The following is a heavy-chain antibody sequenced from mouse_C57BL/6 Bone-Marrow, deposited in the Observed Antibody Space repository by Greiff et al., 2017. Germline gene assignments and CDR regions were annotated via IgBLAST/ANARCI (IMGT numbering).Heavy chain of an antibody. CDR2: IYPRSGNT. CDR1: GYTFTSYG. CDR3: ARTYSNYFWFAY. D-gene: IGHD2-5*01. V-gene: IGHV1-81*01. Sequence: QVQLQQSGAELARPGASVKLSCKASGYTFTSYGISWVKQRTGQGLEWIGEIYPRSGNTYYNEKFKGKATLTADKSSSTAYMELRSLTSEDAAVYFFARTYSNYFWFAYWGQGTLVTVSA. J-gene: IGHJ3*01.